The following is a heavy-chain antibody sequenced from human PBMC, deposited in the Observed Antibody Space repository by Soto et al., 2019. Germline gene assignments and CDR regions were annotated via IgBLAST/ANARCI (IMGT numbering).Heavy chain of an antibody. Sequence: QVQLQESGPGLVKPSETLSLTCTVSSDSISSYYWSWIRQPPGKRLEWIGYISYSGSTDYNPSLKSLVTISGYTSKNQFSLKVSSVTAAHTAVYYCARGTSWQLPFDYWGQGTLVTVSS. V-gene: IGHV4-59*01. J-gene: IGHJ4*02. D-gene: IGHD6-13*01. CDR2: ISYSGST. CDR3: ARGTSWQLPFDY. CDR1: SDSISSYY.